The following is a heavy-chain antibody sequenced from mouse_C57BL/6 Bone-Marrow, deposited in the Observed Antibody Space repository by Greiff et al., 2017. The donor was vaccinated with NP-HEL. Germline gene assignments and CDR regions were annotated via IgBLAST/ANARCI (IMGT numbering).Heavy chain of an antibody. CDR2: IYPGNSDT. CDR1: GYTFTSYW. CDR3: TTFSFGVWFAY. Sequence: EVQLQQSGTVLARPGASVKMSCKTSGYTFTSYWMHWVKQRPGQGLDWIGAIYPGNSDTSYNQKFKGKAKLTAVTSASTAYMELSSLTNEDSAVYYCTTFSFGVWFAYWGQGTLVTVSA. V-gene: IGHV1-5*01. J-gene: IGHJ3*01.